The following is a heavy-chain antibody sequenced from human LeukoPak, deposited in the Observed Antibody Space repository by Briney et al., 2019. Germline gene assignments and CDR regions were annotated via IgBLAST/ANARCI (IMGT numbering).Heavy chain of an antibody. CDR1: GFTFSSYA. CDR3: AKDAVIGSGCCYNFDY. J-gene: IGHJ4*02. CDR2: ISGSGGST. Sequence: GGSLRLSCAASGFTFSSYAMSWVRQAPGNGLEWVSGISGSGGSTYYADSVKGRFRIFRDSSKNTLYLQMNSLRAEDTAVYYCAKDAVIGSGCCYNFDYWGQGTLVTVSS. D-gene: IGHD3-10*01. V-gene: IGHV3-23*01.